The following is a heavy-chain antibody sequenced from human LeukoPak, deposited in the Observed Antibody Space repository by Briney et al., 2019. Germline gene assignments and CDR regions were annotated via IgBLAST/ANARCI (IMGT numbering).Heavy chain of an antibody. CDR1: GGTFSSYA. V-gene: IGHV1-69*04. J-gene: IGHJ4*02. Sequence: GASVEVSCKASGGTFSSYAISWVRQAPGQGLEWMGRIIPILGIANYAQKFQGRVTITADKSTSTAYMELSSLRSEDTAVYYCAKDVATTGTRRFDYWGQGTLVTVSS. D-gene: IGHD6-13*01. CDR2: IIPILGIA. CDR3: AKDVATTGTRRFDY.